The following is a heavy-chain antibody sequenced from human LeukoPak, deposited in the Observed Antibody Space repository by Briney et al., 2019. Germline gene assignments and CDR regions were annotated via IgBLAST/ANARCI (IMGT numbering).Heavy chain of an antibody. CDR1: GGSISSSSYY. J-gene: IGHJ6*03. V-gene: IGHV4-39*07. D-gene: IGHD2-15*01. CDR3: ARSVEGYCRGGSCYYYSYYMDV. Sequence: PSETLSLTCTVSGGSISSSSYYWGWIRQPPGKGLEWVSSIFYSGNTYYNPSLKSRVTISVDTSKDQFSLKLTSVTAADTAVYYCARSVEGYCRGGSCYYYSYYMDVWGKGTTVTVSS. CDR2: IFYSGNT.